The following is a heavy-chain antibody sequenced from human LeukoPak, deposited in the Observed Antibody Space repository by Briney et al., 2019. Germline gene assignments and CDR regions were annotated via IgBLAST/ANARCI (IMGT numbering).Heavy chain of an antibody. D-gene: IGHD2-15*01. V-gene: IGHV3-21*01. J-gene: IGHJ4*02. CDR1: GFTFSSYS. Sequence: KPGGSLRLSCAASGFTFSSYSMNWVRQAQGKGLEWVSSISSSSSYIYYADSVKGRFTISRDNAKNSLYLQMNSLRAEDTAVYYCARAGYCSGGSCYHDFDYWGQGTLVTVSS. CDR2: ISSSSSYI. CDR3: ARAGYCSGGSCYHDFDY.